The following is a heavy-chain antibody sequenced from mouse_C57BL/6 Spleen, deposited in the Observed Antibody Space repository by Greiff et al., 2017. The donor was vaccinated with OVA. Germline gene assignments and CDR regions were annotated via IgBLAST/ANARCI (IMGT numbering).Heavy chain of an antibody. J-gene: IGHJ2*01. CDR2: ISDGGSYT. Sequence: DVKLVESGGGLVKPGGSLKLSCAASGFTFSSYAMSWVRQTPEKRLEWVATISDGGSYTYYPDNVKGRFTISRDNAKNNLYLQMSHLKSEDTAMYYCARDREAPFDYWGQGTTLTVSS. CDR3: ARDREAPFDY. V-gene: IGHV5-4*01. CDR1: GFTFSSYA.